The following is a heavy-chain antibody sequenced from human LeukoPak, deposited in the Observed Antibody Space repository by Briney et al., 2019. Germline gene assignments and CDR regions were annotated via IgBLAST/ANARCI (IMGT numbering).Heavy chain of an antibody. CDR3: TSWGDTTAEYFQR. J-gene: IGHJ1*01. CDR2: INPDGRDT. CDR1: GFTFSYYG. V-gene: IGHV3-7*01. Sequence: GRSLRLSCAASGFTFSYYGMHWVRQAPGKGLEWVAHINPDGRDTYYVDSVKGRFTISRDNAQNSMYLQMNSLRVEGTAVYYCTSWGDTTAEYFQRWGQGTLVTVSS. D-gene: IGHD2-21*02.